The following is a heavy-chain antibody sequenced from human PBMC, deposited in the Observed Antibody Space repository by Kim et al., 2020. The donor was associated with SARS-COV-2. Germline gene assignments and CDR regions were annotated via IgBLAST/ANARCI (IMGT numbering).Heavy chain of an antibody. V-gene: IGHV3-23*01. CDR1: GFTFSSYA. D-gene: IGHD3-22*01. Sequence: GGSLRLSCAASGFTFSSYAMSWVRQAPGKGLEWVSAISGSGSSTYYADSVKGRFTISRDNSKNTLYLQMNSLRAEDTAVYYCAKDYYDSSGRTHYYYGMDVWGQGPTVTVSS. CDR2: ISGSGSST. CDR3: AKDYYDSSGRTHYYYGMDV. J-gene: IGHJ6*02.